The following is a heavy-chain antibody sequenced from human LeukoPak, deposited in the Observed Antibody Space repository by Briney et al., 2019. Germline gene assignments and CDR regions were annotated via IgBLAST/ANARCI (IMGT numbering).Heavy chain of an antibody. CDR2: IKQEGNEK. D-gene: IGHD3-10*01. Sequence: GGSLTLSCAGSGFRFRDDWMSWVRQDPGKGLEWVANIKQEGNEKNYLDSVKGRFTISRDNARNSLYLQMNRLRADDTAVYYCARDGGGPLDWGQGTLVTVSS. J-gene: IGHJ4*02. V-gene: IGHV3-7*01. CDR3: ARDGGGPLD. CDR1: GFRFRDDW.